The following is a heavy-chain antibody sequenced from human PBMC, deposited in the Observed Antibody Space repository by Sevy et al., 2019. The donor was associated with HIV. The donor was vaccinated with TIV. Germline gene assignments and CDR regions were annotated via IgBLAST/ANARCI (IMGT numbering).Heavy chain of an antibody. V-gene: IGHV3-23*01. CDR3: AKDRIWELGDSFDV. D-gene: IGHD1-26*01. CDR2: LSGSGGSI. J-gene: IGHJ3*01. CDR1: GFTSSNYA. Sequence: GGSLRLSCAASGFTSSNYAMSWVRQALGKGLEWVSGLSGSGGSIYYADSVKGRFTISRDNSRNTLYLQMNSLRAEDTAVYYCAKDRIWELGDSFDVWGQGTMVTVSS.